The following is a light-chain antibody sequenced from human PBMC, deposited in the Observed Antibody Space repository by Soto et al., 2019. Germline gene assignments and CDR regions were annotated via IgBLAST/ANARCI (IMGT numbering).Light chain of an antibody. CDR3: QKYDSSPRT. CDR2: GAS. Sequence: DIQMTQSPSSLSASVGDRVTITCRASQGISNYLAWYQQKPGEAPKLLVYGASTLQSGVPSRFSGSGSGTYFTLTIGSLQPEDVATYYCQKYDSSPRTFGHGNKVAL. CDR1: QGISNY. V-gene: IGKV1-27*01. J-gene: IGKJ3*01.